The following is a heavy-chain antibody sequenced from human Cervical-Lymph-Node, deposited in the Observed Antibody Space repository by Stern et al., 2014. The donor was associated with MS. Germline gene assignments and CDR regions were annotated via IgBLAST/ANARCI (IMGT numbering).Heavy chain of an antibody. Sequence: QVQLQESGPGLVKPSQTLSLTCTVSGGSISSGDYYWSWIRQPPGKGLEWIGYIYYSGSTYYNPSLKSRVTISVDTSKNQFSLKLSSVTAADTAVYYCARNLDSSGYYQNWFDPWAREPWSPSPQ. J-gene: IGHJ5*02. CDR1: GGSISSGDYY. CDR3: ARNLDSSGYYQNWFDP. D-gene: IGHD3-22*01. V-gene: IGHV4-30-4*01. CDR2: IYYSGST.